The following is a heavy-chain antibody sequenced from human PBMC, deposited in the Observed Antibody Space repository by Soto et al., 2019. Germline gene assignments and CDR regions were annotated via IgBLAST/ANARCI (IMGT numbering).Heavy chain of an antibody. V-gene: IGHV3-21*01. D-gene: IGHD4-17*01. CDR1: GFTFSTYT. Sequence: GSLRLSCAASGFTFSTYTIHWVRQAPGKGLEWVSSITSASFIKYADSVKGRFTISRDNAKNSLYLQMNSLRAEDTALYYCARVSDFFGDPLDYWGQGTLVTVSS. J-gene: IGHJ4*02. CDR2: ITSASFI. CDR3: ARVSDFFGDPLDY.